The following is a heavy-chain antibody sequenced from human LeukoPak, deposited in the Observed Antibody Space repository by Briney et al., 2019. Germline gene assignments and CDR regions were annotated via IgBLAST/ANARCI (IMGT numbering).Heavy chain of an antibody. Sequence: PSETLSLTCTVSGGSISSGSYYWSWIRQPAGKGLEWIGRIYTSGSTNYNPSLKSRVTISVDTSKNLFSLKLSSVTAADTAVYYCARERLFGVVIISNYYYYMDVWGKGTTVTVSS. CDR3: ARERLFGVVIISNYYYYMDV. J-gene: IGHJ6*03. D-gene: IGHD3-3*01. CDR2: IYTSGST. CDR1: GGSISSGSYY. V-gene: IGHV4-61*02.